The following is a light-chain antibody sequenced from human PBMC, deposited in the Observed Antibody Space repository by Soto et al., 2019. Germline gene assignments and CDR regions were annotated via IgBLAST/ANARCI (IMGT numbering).Light chain of an antibody. J-gene: IGLJ3*02. CDR2: ENN. CDR1: SSNIGSNY. Sequence: QSVLTQPPSLSAAPRQKVTISCSGSSSNIGSNYVSWYQHLPETAPKLLIYENNKRPSGIPDRFSGSKSGTSATLGITGLQTGDEADYYCGTWDNSLSLWVFGGGTKVTVL. CDR3: GTWDNSLSLWV. V-gene: IGLV1-51*02.